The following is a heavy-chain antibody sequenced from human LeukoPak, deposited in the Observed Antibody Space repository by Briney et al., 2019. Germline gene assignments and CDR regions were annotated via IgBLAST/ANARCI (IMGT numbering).Heavy chain of an antibody. V-gene: IGHV3-7*03. J-gene: IGHJ4*02. CDR1: GFTFSNYW. D-gene: IGHD2-21*02. CDR2: INLDGSQK. Sequence: PGGSLRLSCADSGFTFSNYWMAWVRQAPGKGPEWVANINLDGSQKYYVDSVKGRFTISRGNSKNTLFLQMHSLRPGDTAVYYCVREDTPATANYWGQGTLVTISS. CDR3: VREDTPATANY.